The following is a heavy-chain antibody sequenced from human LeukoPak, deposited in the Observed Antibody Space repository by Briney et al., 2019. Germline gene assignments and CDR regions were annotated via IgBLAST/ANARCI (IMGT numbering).Heavy chain of an antibody. CDR1: GGSISSYY. D-gene: IGHD3-3*01. CDR3: ARKSHSNYDFWSGSPFDY. J-gene: IGHJ4*02. V-gene: IGHV4-59*08. Sequence: PSETLPLTCTVSGGSISSYYWSWIRQPPGKGLEWIGYIYYSGSTNYNPSLKSRVTISVDTSKNQFSLKLSSVTAADTAVYYCARKSHSNYDFWSGSPFDYWGQGTLVTVSS. CDR2: IYYSGST.